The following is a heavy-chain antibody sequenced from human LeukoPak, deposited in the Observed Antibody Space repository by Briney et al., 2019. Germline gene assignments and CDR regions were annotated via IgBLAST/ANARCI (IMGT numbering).Heavy chain of an antibody. CDR2: ISGSGGST. CDR3: AKAPFPNNLGRFQYYFDY. J-gene: IGHJ4*02. CDR1: GFTFSSYA. V-gene: IGHV3-23*01. Sequence: PGGSLRLSCAASGFTFSSYAMSWVRQAPGKGLEWVSAISGSGGSTYYADSVKGRFTISRDNSKNTLYLQMNSLRAEDTAVYYCAKAPFPNNLGRFQYYFDYWGQGTLVTVSS. D-gene: IGHD1-14*01.